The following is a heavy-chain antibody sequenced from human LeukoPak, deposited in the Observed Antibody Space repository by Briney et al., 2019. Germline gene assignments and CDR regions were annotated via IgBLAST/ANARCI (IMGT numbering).Heavy chain of an antibody. J-gene: IGHJ5*02. CDR1: GGTFSSYA. D-gene: IGHD3-10*01. Sequence: ASVKFSCKASGGTFSSYAISWVRQAPGQGLEWMGIINPSGGSTSYAQKFQGRVTMTRDTSTSTVYMELSSLRSEDTAVYYCAYGSGSYYNVRWDWFDPWGQGTLVTVSS. CDR2: INPSGGST. CDR3: AYGSGSYYNVRWDWFDP. V-gene: IGHV1-46*01.